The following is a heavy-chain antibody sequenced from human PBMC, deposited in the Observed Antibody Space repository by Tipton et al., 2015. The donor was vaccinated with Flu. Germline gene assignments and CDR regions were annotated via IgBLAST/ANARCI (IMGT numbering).Heavy chain of an antibody. D-gene: IGHD3-22*01. J-gene: IGHJ4*02. V-gene: IGHV4-4*07. CDR1: GGSINRYY. Sequence: LSLTCNVSGGSINRYYWSWIRQSVGKGPEWIGRTHTNGNTNYNSSFGSRLTMSLDTSKSQFSMTLTSVTDADTAVYYCASGNFYDSIGYFAFWGQGILVTVSS. CDR3: ASGNFYDSIGYFAF. CDR2: THTNGNT.